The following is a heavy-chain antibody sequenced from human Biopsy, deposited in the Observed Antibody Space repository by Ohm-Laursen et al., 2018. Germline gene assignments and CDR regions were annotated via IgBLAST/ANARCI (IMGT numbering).Heavy chain of an antibody. CDR2: INTENGNT. Sequence: SSVKVSCKASGYIFTSYGISWVRQAPGQGLEWMGWINTENGNTVYAQNLQGRVTMTADTSTSTAYMEVTSLRSADTAVYYCARAKLEPVYYYYGMDVWGQGTTVTVSS. V-gene: IGHV1-18*01. D-gene: IGHD1-1*01. CDR1: GYIFTSYG. CDR3: ARAKLEPVYYYYGMDV. J-gene: IGHJ6*02.